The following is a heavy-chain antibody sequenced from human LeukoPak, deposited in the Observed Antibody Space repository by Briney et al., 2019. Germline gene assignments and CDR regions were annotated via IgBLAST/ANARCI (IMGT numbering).Heavy chain of an antibody. CDR2: IYSGGST. J-gene: IGHJ4*02. CDR1: GFTFSSNY. D-gene: IGHD4-17*01. CDR3: ARGGYGDPYYFDY. V-gene: IGHV3-53*01. Sequence: PGGSLRLSCAASGFTFSSNYMSWVRQAPGKGLEWVSVIYSGGSTYYSDSVKGRFTISRHNSKTTLYLQMNSLRAEDTAVYYCARGGYGDPYYFDYWGQGTLVTVSS.